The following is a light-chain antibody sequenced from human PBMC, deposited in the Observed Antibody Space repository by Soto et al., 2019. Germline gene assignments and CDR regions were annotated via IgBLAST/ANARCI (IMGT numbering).Light chain of an antibody. V-gene: IGLV2-14*02. CDR3: TSFSSSTSLYV. Sequence: QSVLTQPASVSGSPGQSITISCSNVGTYGVVSWYQQHPGKVPKLLIYDGTQRPSAVSDRFSGSKSANTASLTISGLQADDEADYYCTSFSSSTSLYVFGTGTKVTVL. J-gene: IGLJ1*01. CDR2: DGT. CDR1: NVGTYGV.